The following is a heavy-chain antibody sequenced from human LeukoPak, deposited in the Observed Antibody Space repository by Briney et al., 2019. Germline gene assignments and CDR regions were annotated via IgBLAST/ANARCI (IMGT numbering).Heavy chain of an antibody. CDR1: GFTFSTYS. J-gene: IGHJ6*03. Sequence: GGSLRLSSAASGFTFSTYSMNWVRQAPGEGLEWVSSISSSSSYIYYADSLKGRFTISRDNAKNSLYLQMNSLRAEDTAVYYCARIQLNSYYYYMDVWGKGTTVTVSS. D-gene: IGHD2-2*01. CDR2: ISSSSSYI. CDR3: ARIQLNSYYYYMDV. V-gene: IGHV3-21*01.